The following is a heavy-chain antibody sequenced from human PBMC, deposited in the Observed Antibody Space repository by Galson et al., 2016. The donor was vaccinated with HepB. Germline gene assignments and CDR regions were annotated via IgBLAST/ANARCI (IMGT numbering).Heavy chain of an antibody. Sequence: SLRLSCAASGFTLSDAWMSWVRQAPGKGLEWVGRIKSKTDGETTDYAAPVKGRFTISRDDSKNTLFLQMNSLKTEDTAVYYCATGLPTFDYWGQGNLFTVSS. J-gene: IGHJ4*02. V-gene: IGHV3-15*01. CDR3: ATGLPTFDY. CDR1: GFTLSDAW. CDR2: IKSKTDGETT.